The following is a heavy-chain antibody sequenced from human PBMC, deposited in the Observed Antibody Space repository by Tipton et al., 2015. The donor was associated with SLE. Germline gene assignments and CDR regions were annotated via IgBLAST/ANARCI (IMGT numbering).Heavy chain of an antibody. CDR2: TSKSGST. D-gene: IGHD5-12*01. Sequence: VKPSETLSLTCTVSGGSISSDDYYWTWIRQHPGKGLEWIGYTSKSGSTYYTPSLKSRVTISVDTSKNQFSLKLTSVTAADTAVYYCARGGVGGYDYFDFWGQGTLVTVSS. CDR1: GGSISSDDYY. CDR3: ARGGVGGYDYFDF. V-gene: IGHV4-31*03. J-gene: IGHJ4*02.